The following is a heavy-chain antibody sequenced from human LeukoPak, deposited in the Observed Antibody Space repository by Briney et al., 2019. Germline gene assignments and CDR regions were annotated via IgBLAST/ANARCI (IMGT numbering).Heavy chain of an antibody. CDR3: ARLTYYYYYMDV. J-gene: IGHJ6*03. Sequence: SETLSLTCTVSGGSLSSRSYYWGWLRQPPGTGLEWIGNMYYSGSSYYNPSLKSRVTISVDTSKNQFSLKLSSVAAADTAVYYCARLTYYYYYMDVWGKGTTVTISS. V-gene: IGHV4-39*01. CDR2: MYYSGSS. CDR1: GGSLSSRSYY.